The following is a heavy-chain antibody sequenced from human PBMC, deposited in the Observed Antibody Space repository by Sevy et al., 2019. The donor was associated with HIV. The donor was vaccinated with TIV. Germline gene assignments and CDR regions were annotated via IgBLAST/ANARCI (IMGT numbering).Heavy chain of an antibody. J-gene: IGHJ4*02. CDR3: ARDMAYGSGSIVYDY. D-gene: IGHD3-10*01. CDR2: ISSSSRYI. CDR1: GFVFSSYT. V-gene: IGHV3-21*01. Sequence: LSLTCAASGFVFSSYTMNWVRQSPGKGLEWVSSISSSSRYIFYADSVKGRFTISRDNARNSLYLQMNSLRAEDTAVYYCARDMAYGSGSIVYDYLGQGTLVTVSS.